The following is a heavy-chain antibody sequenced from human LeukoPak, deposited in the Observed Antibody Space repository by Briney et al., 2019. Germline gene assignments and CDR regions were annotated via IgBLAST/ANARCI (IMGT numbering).Heavy chain of an antibody. CDR1: GITFSTYA. Sequence: GGSLRLSCVASGITFSTYAMSWVRQAPGKGLEWVSVISSSGSSTYYADSVKGRFTISRDNLKNTLYLQMNSLRAEDTAVYYCAKTPGSGWSYWGQGTLVTVSS. CDR3: AKTPGSGWSY. V-gene: IGHV3-23*01. CDR2: ISSSGSST. D-gene: IGHD6-19*01. J-gene: IGHJ4*02.